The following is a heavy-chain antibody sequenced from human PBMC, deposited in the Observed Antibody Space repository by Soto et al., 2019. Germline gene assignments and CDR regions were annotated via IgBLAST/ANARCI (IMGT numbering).Heavy chain of an antibody. CDR2: ISGSGGST. V-gene: IGHV3-23*01. D-gene: IGHD1-7*01. Sequence: VQLLESGGGLVQPGGSLRLSCAASGFTFSSYAMSWVRQAPGKGPEWVSAISGSGGSTYYADSVKGRFTISRDNSKNTLYMQMNSLRAEDTAVCYCAKVWDWNYLYWGQGTLVTVSS. CDR1: GFTFSSYA. CDR3: AKVWDWNYLY. J-gene: IGHJ4*02.